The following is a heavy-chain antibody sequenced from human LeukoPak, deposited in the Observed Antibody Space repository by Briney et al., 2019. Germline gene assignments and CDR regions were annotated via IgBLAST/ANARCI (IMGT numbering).Heavy chain of an antibody. J-gene: IGHJ4*02. CDR3: ARVTMIRGANFDY. D-gene: IGHD3-10*01. CDR1: GIIVSSNY. Sequence: GGSLRLSCAASGIIVSSNYMSWVRQAPGKGLEWVSVIYSGGATYYADSVKGRFTISRDNSKNTLYLQMNSLRAEDTAVYYCARVTMIRGANFDYWGQGTLVTVSS. CDR2: IYSGGAT. V-gene: IGHV3-53*01.